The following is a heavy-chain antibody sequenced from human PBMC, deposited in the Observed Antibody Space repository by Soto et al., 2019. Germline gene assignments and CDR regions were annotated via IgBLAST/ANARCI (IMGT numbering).Heavy chain of an antibody. J-gene: IGHJ3*02. V-gene: IGHV3-30*18. CDR3: AKTLDGDSDDAFDI. Sequence: QVQLVESGGGVVQPGRSLRLSCAASGFTFSSYGMHWVRQAPGKGLEWVAVISYDGSNKYYADSVKGRFTISRDNSKNTLYLQMNSLRAEDTAVYYCAKTLDGDSDDAFDIWGQGTMVTVSS. CDR2: ISYDGSNK. CDR1: GFTFSSYG. D-gene: IGHD4-17*01.